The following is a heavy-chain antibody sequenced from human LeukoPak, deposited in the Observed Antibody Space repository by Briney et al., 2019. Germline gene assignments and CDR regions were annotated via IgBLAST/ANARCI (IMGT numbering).Heavy chain of an antibody. CDR2: IYYSGST. Sequence: SETLSLTCTVSGGSISSYYWSWIRQPPGKGLEWIGYIYYSGSTNYNPSLKSRVTISVDTSKNQFSLKLSSVTAADTAVYYCARDGPLGAIAYWGQGTLVTVSS. CDR3: ARDGPLGAIAY. CDR1: GGSISSYY. D-gene: IGHD1-26*01. J-gene: IGHJ4*02. V-gene: IGHV4-59*01.